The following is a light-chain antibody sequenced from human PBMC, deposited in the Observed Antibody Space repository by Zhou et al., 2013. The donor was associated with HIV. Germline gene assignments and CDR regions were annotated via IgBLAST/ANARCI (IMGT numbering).Light chain of an antibody. V-gene: IGKV1-33*01. J-gene: IGKJ4*01. CDR3: QQYDNLGLT. CDR2: DAS. CDR1: QDISNY. Sequence: DIQMTQSPSSLSASVGDRVTITCQASQDISNYLNWYQQKPGKAPKLLIYDASNLETGVPSRFSGSGSGTDFTFTISSLQPEDIATYYCQQYDNLGLTFGGGTEGRRSN.